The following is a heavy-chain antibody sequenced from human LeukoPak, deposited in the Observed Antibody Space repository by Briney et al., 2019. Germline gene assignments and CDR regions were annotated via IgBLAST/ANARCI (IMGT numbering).Heavy chain of an antibody. V-gene: IGHV3-11*04. CDR1: GFTFSDYY. D-gene: IGHD3-10*01. J-gene: IGHJ6*03. CDR3: ARDGYGSGSYYPLGHYYYYYMDV. Sequence: GGSLRLSCAASGFTFSDYYMSWIRQAPGKGLEWVSYISSSGSTIYYADSVKGRFTISRDNAKNSLYLQMNSLRAEDTAVYYCARDGYGSGSYYPLGHYYYYYMDVWGKGTTVTISS. CDR2: ISSSGSTI.